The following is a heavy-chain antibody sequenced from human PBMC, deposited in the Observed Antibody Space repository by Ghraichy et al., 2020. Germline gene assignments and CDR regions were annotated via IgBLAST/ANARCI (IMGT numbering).Heavy chain of an antibody. CDR1: GFSLSTSGVG. J-gene: IGHJ3*02. CDR3: AHVRLNSSGWYAGAFDI. D-gene: IGHD6-19*01. V-gene: IGHV2-5*01. Sequence: SGPTLVKPTQTLTLTCTFSGFSLSTSGVGVGWIRQPPGKALEWLALIYWNDDKRYSPSLKSRLTITKDTSKNQVVLTMTNMDPVDTATYYCAHVRLNSSGWYAGAFDIWGQGTMVTVSS. CDR2: IYWNDDK.